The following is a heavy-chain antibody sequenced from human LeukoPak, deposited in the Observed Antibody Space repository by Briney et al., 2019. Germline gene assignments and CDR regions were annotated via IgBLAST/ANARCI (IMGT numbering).Heavy chain of an antibody. CDR2: IHDTGST. D-gene: IGHD3-9*01. CDR3: ATYYDTLSGYTFDY. V-gene: IGHV4-4*02. Sequence: PSGTLSLTCTVSGGSISRSNWWSWVRQPPGKGLEWIGEIHDTGSTNYNPPLKSRVTMPLDKSKNQFSLNLNSVTAADTAVYYCATYYDTLSGYTFDYWGQGTLVAVSS. J-gene: IGHJ4*02. CDR1: GGSISRSNW.